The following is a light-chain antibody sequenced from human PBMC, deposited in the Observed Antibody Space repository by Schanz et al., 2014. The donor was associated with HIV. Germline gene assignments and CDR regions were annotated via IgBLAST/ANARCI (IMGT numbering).Light chain of an antibody. CDR1: QTVSSSS. V-gene: IGKV3-20*01. CDR2: AAS. Sequence: EIVMTQSPGTLSVSPGERATLSCRASQTVSSSSLAWYQQKPGQSPRLLIYAASTRATGIPDRFSGTGSGTDFTLTISRLEPEDFAVYFCQYFGNSGGTFGGGTKVEIK. CDR3: QYFGNSGGT. J-gene: IGKJ4*01.